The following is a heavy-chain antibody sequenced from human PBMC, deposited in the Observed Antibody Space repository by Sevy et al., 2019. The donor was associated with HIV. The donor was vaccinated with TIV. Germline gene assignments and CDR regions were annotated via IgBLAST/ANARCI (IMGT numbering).Heavy chain of an antibody. Sequence: SQTLSRSCVISGDSVSRNGAAWNWIRQSPSRGLEWVGRSYYRSTWHKDYAISVKSRLTITPDTSKNQFFLQLNSVTPDDTAMYYCARAVAGVYYFDYWGQGTLVTVSS. CDR2: SYYRSTWHK. J-gene: IGHJ4*02. CDR1: GDSVSRNGAA. CDR3: ARAVAGVYYFDY. D-gene: IGHD6-19*01. V-gene: IGHV6-1*01.